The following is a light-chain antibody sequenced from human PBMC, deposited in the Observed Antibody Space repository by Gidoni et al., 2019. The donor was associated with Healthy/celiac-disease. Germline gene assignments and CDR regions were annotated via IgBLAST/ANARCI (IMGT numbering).Light chain of an antibody. Sequence: DIQLTQSPSLLSASVGDRVTITCRAMQGILSYLAWYQQKPGNSPKLLIYSASTLHSGVPSRFCVSGSVTEFTLTISRLQPEDFATYYCQQLNSYPWTFGQXTKVEIK. CDR2: SAS. CDR1: QGILSY. V-gene: IGKV1-9*01. J-gene: IGKJ1*01. CDR3: QQLNSYPWT.